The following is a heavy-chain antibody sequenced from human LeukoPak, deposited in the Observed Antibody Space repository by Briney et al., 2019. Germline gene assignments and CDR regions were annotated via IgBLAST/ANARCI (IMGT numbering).Heavy chain of an antibody. J-gene: IGHJ3*02. CDR2: IVPILGIA. Sequence: GASVKVSCKASGGTFSSYTISWVRQAPGQGLEWMGRIVPILGIANYAQKFQGRVTITADKSTSTAYMELSSLRSEDTAVYYCASPWLRVTTRAFDIWGQGTMVTVSS. D-gene: IGHD4-11*01. CDR1: GGTFSSYT. CDR3: ASPWLRVTTRAFDI. V-gene: IGHV1-69*02.